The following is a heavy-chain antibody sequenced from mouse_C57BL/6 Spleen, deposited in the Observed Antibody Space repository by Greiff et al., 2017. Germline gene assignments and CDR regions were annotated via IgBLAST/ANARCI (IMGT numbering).Heavy chain of an antibody. CDR3: AREGWVLPYFAV. CDR2: IHPHIGST. Sequence: QVQLKQPGAELVKPGASVKLSCKASGYTFTSYWMHWVKQRPGQGLEWIGMIHPHIGSTNYNEKFKSKATLTVDKCSGTAYMRLRSLTYEDSAVCDCAREGWVLPYFAVWGTGTRVTVSS. CDR1: GYTFTSYW. J-gene: IGHJ1*03. D-gene: IGHD2-3*01. V-gene: IGHV1-64*01.